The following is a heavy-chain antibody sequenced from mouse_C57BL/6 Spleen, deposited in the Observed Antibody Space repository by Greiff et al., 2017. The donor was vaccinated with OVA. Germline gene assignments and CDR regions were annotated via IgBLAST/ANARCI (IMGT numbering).Heavy chain of an antibody. V-gene: IGHV1-26*01. CDR3: ARRKGSSPYYFDY. Sequence: VQLQQSGPELVKPGASVKISCKASGYTFTDYYMNWVKQSHGKSLEWIGDINPNNGGTSYNQKFKGKATLTVAKSSSTAYMELRSLTSEDSAVYYCARRKGSSPYYFDYWGQGTTLTVSS. D-gene: IGHD1-1*01. CDR2: INPNNGGT. CDR1: GYTFTDYY. J-gene: IGHJ2*01.